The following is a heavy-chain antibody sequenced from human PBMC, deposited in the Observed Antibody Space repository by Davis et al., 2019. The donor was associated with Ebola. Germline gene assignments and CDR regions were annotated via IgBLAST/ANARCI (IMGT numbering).Heavy chain of an antibody. J-gene: IGHJ4*02. CDR2: IWFDGSNK. Sequence: GESLMISCAASGFTFSSYGMLWVRQAPGKGLEWVAVIWFDGSNKYYADSVKGRFTISRDNSKNTLYLQMNSLRAEDTAVYYCARRHSGSIIDYWGQGTLVTVSS. CDR1: GFTFSSYG. CDR3: ARRHSGSIIDY. D-gene: IGHD6-19*01. V-gene: IGHV3-33*01.